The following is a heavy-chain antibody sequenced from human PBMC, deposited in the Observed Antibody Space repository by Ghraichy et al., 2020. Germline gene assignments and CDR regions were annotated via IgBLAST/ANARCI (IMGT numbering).Heavy chain of an antibody. J-gene: IGHJ4*02. CDR2: IKEDGSEK. V-gene: IGHV3-7*01. CDR1: GFTFSSYW. D-gene: IGHD1-26*01. CDR3: AREWGY. Sequence: GGSLRLSCVASGFTFSSYWMSWVRQAPGKGLEWVANIKEDGSEKHYVDSVKGRFTISADNAKNSLSLQMNGLRVEDTAVYYCAREWGYWGQGTLVTFSS.